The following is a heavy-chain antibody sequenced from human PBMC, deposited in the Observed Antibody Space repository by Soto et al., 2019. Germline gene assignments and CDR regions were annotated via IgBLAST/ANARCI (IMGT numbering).Heavy chain of an antibody. J-gene: IGHJ4*02. CDR1: GFTFSGYG. D-gene: IGHD4-17*01. CDR3: ARDLSDYAKYYFDY. V-gene: IGHV3-30*03. Sequence: GGSLRLSCAASGFTFSGYGMHWVRQAPGKGLEWVAVISYHGRNKYYVDSVKGRFTISRDDSKNTLYLQMDSVRAEDTAVYFCARDLSDYAKYYFDYWGQGALVTVSS. CDR2: ISYHGRNK.